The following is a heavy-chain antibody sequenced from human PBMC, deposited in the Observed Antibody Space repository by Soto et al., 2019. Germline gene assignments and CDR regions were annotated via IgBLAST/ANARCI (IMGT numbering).Heavy chain of an antibody. CDR3: ARWPDAYYYCGMDV. CDR1: GYTFTSYD. J-gene: IGHJ6*02. Sequence: QVQLVQSGAEVKKPGASVKVSCKASGYTFTSYDINWERQATGQGLEWMGCMNPNSGNTGYAQKFQGRVTMTSNTSVSTAYMELSSVRSEDTAVYYCARWPDAYYYCGMDVWGQGATVTVSS. CDR2: MNPNSGNT. V-gene: IGHV1-8*01.